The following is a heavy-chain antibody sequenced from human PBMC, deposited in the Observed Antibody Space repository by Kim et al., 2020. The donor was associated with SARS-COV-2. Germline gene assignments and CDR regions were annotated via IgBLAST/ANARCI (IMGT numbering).Heavy chain of an antibody. V-gene: IGHV4-30-4*01. CDR3: ATENSAYDPQFDF. J-gene: IGHJ4*02. CDR2: IYHSGST. Sequence: SETLSLTCTVSGGSISRRDWYWSWIRQPPGKGLEWIGFIYHSGSTFYSPSLRGRVTISIDTAKNQFSLKLTSVTASDTAVYYCATENSAYDPQFDFWGRG. CDR1: GGSISRRDWY. D-gene: IGHD5-12*01.